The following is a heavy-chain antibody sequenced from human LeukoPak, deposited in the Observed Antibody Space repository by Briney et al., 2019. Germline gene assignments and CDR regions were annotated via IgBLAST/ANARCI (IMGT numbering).Heavy chain of an antibody. V-gene: IGHV3-48*04. CDR2: ISSSSSTI. Sequence: GGSLRLSCAASGFTFSDYSMNWVRQAPGKGLEWVSYISSSSSTINYADSVKGRFTISRDNAKNSLYLQMNSLRAEDTAVYYCARDRNDSSGYYYGYWGQGTPVTASS. J-gene: IGHJ4*02. CDR3: ARDRNDSSGYYYGY. CDR1: GFTFSDYS. D-gene: IGHD3-22*01.